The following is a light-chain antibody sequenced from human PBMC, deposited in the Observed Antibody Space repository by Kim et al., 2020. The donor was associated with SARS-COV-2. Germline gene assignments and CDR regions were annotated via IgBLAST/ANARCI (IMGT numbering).Light chain of an antibody. J-gene: IGLJ1*01. V-gene: IGLV3-1*01. CDR3: QAWDSTTLYV. CDR1: KLGDKY. CDR2: QDS. Sequence: VSPGQTASITCSGDKLGDKYTCWYQQKPGQSPVLVIYQDSQRPSGIPERFSGSNSGNTATLTISGTQAMDEADYYCQAWDSTTLYVFGTGTKVTVL.